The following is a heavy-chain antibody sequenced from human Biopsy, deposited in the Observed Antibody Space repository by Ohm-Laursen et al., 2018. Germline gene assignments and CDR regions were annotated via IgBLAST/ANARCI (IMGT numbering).Heavy chain of an antibody. CDR2: GDWDDYK. CDR3: ARTPILIVSAGLVYRHRRHLQGMDV. D-gene: IGHD6-13*01. Sequence: TQTLTLTCSFSGFSLSARGMCVSWIRQAPGKALEWSARGDWDDYKDYSASLQTKLSISKDTSNDQVVLTVNNVDPADTATYYCARTPILIVSAGLVYRHRRHLQGMDVWGQGIAVTVS. V-gene: IGHV2-70*11. J-gene: IGHJ6*02. CDR1: GFSLSARGMC.